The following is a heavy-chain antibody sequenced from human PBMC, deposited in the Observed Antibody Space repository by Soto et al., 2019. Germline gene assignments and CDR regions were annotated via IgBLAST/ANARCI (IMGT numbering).Heavy chain of an antibody. V-gene: IGHV1-69*06. Sequence: QVQLVQSGAEVKKPGSSVKVSCKPSGGSFSSHAVSWVRQAPGQGLEWVGGIVPIFGTKNYAEKFQGRVTITADKSMSTVYMDLSSLKSEDTAVYFCARDRRDQTIFGMVGYFDLWGRGTLVSVSS. CDR1: GGSFSSHA. J-gene: IGHJ2*01. CDR2: IVPIFGTK. CDR3: ARDRRDQTIFGMVGYFDL. D-gene: IGHD3-3*01.